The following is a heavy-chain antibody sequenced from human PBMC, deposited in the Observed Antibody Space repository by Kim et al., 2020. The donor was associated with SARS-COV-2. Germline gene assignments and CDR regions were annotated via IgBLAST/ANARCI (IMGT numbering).Heavy chain of an antibody. D-gene: IGHD6-13*01. CDR3: ARVATTPRLSGSWIGGYYFDY. CDR1: GFTFYDYG. Sequence: GGSLRLSCAASGFTFYDYGMSWVRQAPGKGLEWVSGINWNGGSTGYADSVKGRFTISRDNAKNSLYLQMNSLRAEDTALYYCARVATTPRLSGSWIGGYYFDYWGQGTLVTVSS. V-gene: IGHV3-20*04. CDR2: INWNGGST. J-gene: IGHJ4*02.